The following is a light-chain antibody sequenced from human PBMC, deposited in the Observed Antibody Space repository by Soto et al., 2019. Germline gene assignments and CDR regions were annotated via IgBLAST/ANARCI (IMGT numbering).Light chain of an antibody. CDR2: AAS. J-gene: IGKJ1*01. CDR1: QSLSSSY. V-gene: IGKV3-20*01. Sequence: EIVLTQSPGTLSLSPGERATLSCRASQSLSSSYLAWYQQKPGQAPRILIYAASSRATGIPDRFSGSGSGTDFSLTINRLEPEDFAVYYCQQYGSSLTWTFGQGTKVDIK. CDR3: QQYGSSLTWT.